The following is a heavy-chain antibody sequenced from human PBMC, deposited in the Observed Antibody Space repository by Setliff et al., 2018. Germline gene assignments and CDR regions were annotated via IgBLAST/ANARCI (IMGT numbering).Heavy chain of an antibody. D-gene: IGHD3-22*01. V-gene: IGHV1-2*06. J-gene: IGHJ4*01. Sequence: ASVKVSCKASGYTFTGYYMYWVRQAPGQGLEWMGRINPSSGATIYAQKFQGRVTMTSDTSTSTAYMELSSLRSEDTAVYYCATKDYDTSGYYRPFGFWGQGTLVTVSS. CDR1: GYTFTGYY. CDR2: INPSSGAT. CDR3: ATKDYDTSGYYRPFGF.